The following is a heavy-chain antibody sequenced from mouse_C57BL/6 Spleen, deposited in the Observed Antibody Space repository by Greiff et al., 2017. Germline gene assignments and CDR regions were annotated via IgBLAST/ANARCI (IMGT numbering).Heavy chain of an antibody. CDR1: GFTFSDYG. V-gene: IGHV5-17*01. Sequence: EVHLVESGGGLVKPGGSLKLSCAASGFTFSDYGMHWVRQAPEKGLEWVAYISSGSSTIYYADTVKGRFTISRDNAKNTLFLQMTSLRSEDTAMYYCARICYGSSYYAMDYWGQGTSVTVSS. CDR2: ISSGSSTI. D-gene: IGHD1-1*01. J-gene: IGHJ4*01. CDR3: ARICYGSSYYAMDY.